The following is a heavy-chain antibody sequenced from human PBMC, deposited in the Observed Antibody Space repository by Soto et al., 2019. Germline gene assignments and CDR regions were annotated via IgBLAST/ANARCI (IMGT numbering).Heavy chain of an antibody. CDR2: IYQSGST. CDR1: GVSINAGGYS. D-gene: IGHD4-4*01. V-gene: IGHV4-30-2*06. Sequence: QVKLQESGPGLVKPSQTLSLTCAVSGVSINAGGYSWNWIRQSPGKALEWMGHIYQSGSTYYKPSLKGRITISVNMSKHYFSREVTSVTPADTAVYFCASGHYNDYFDFWCQGALVTVSS. CDR3: ASGHYNDYFDF. J-gene: IGHJ4*02.